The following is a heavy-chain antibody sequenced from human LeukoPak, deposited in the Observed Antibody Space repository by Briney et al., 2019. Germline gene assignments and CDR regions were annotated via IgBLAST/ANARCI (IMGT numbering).Heavy chain of an antibody. Sequence: SETLSLTCTVSGGSISSSSYYWGWIRQPPGKGLEWIGSIYYSGSTYYNPSLKSRVTISVDTSKNQFSLKLSSVTAADTAVYYCASTQGDDSSGYYGYWGQGTLVTVSS. CDR3: ASTQGDDSSGYYGY. J-gene: IGHJ4*02. D-gene: IGHD3-22*01. V-gene: IGHV4-39*01. CDR2: IYYSGST. CDR1: GGSISSSSYY.